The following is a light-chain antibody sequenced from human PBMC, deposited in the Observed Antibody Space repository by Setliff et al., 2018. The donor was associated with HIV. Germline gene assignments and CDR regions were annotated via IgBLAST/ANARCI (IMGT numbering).Light chain of an antibody. J-gene: IGLJ2*01. Sequence: QSVLTQPPSVSGAPGQRVTISCTGSSSNIGAGFDVHWYQQLPGTAPKLLIYGNTNRPSGVPDRFSASKSGTSASLAITGLRAEDEAHYYCCSYISSSTIFGGGTKVTVL. CDR2: GNT. V-gene: IGLV1-40*01. CDR3: CSYISSSTI. CDR1: SSNIGAGFD.